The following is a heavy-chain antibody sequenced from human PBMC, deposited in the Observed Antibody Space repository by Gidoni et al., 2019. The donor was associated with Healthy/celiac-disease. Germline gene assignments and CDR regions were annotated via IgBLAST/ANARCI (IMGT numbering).Heavy chain of an antibody. CDR1: GGSFSGYY. V-gene: IGHV4-34*01. D-gene: IGHD2-15*01. CDR2: INHSGST. J-gene: IGHJ4*02. CDR3: ARGRLTRTGYCSGGSCGDFDY. Sequence: QVQLQQWGAGLLKPSETLSLTCAVYGGSFSGYYWRWIRQPPGKGLEWIGEINHSGSTNYNPSLKSRVTISVDTAKNQFSLKLSSVTAADTAVYYCARGRLTRTGYCSGGSCGDFDYWGQGTLVTVSS.